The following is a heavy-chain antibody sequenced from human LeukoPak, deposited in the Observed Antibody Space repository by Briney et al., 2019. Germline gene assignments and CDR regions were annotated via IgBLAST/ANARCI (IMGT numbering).Heavy chain of an antibody. J-gene: IGHJ3*02. CDR2: IYYSGST. V-gene: IGHV4-59*01. CDR1: GGSISSYY. D-gene: IGHD1-26*01. CDR3: ARFGSYSAFDI. Sequence: PSETLSLTCTVSGGSISSYYWSWIRQPPGKGLEWIGYIYYSGSTNYNPSLKSRVTISVYTSKNQFSLKLSSVTAADTAVYYCARFGSYSAFDIWGQGTMVTVSS.